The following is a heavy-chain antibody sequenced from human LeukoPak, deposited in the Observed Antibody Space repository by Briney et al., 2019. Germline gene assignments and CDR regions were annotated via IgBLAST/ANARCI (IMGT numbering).Heavy chain of an antibody. CDR2: ISPYTGNT. CDR1: GYTFTDYY. CDR3: AREGGTWVPFDY. V-gene: IGHV1-18*04. Sequence: ASVRVSCKASGYTFTDYYMHWVRQAPGQGLEWMGWISPYTGNTKYAQKFQGRVTMTTSTSTSIVYMELRSLRSDDTAVYFCAREGGTWVPFDYWGQGTLVTVSS. J-gene: IGHJ4*02. D-gene: IGHD1-1*01.